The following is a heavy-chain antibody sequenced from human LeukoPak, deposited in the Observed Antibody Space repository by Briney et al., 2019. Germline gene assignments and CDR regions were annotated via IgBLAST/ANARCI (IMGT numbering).Heavy chain of an antibody. J-gene: IGHJ4*02. D-gene: IGHD1-26*01. CDR2: ISGSGGST. Sequence: GGSLRLSCAASRFTFSSYAMSGVRQAPGKGLEWVSAISGSGGSTYYADSVKGRFTISRDNSKNTLYLQMNSLRAEDTAVYYCAKDWGRRVGASAYWGQGTLVTVSS. CDR1: RFTFSSYA. CDR3: AKDWGRRVGASAY. V-gene: IGHV3-23*01.